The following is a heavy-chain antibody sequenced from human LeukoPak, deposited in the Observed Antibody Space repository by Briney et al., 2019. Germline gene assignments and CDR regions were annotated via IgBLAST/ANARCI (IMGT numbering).Heavy chain of an antibody. J-gene: IGHJ6*03. V-gene: IGHV3-7*01. D-gene: IGHD2-2*02. Sequence: PGGSLRLSCAASGFTFSSYWMSWVRQAPGKGLEWVANIKQDGSEKYYVDSVKGRFTIPRDNAKNSLYLQMNSLRAEDTAVYYCARDLVVPAAIPFYYYYYMDVWGKGTTVTVSS. CDR2: IKQDGSEK. CDR1: GFTFSSYW. CDR3: ARDLVVPAAIPFYYYYYMDV.